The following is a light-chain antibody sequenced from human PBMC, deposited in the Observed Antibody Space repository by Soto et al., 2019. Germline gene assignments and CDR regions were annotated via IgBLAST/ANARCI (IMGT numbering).Light chain of an antibody. J-gene: IGLJ2*01. V-gene: IGLV2-14*01. Sequence: QSVLTQPASVSGSPGQSITISCTGTSSDVGGYNYVSWYQQHPGKAPKLMIYDVNNRPSGVSDRFSGSKSGNTASLTISGLQAEDEAHYYCSSYTSSSILVVFGGGTQLTVL. CDR1: SSDVGGYNY. CDR2: DVN. CDR3: SSYTSSSILVV.